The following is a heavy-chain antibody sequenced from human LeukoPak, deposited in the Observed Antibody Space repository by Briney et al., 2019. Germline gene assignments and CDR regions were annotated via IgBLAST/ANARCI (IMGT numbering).Heavy chain of an antibody. CDR1: GFTFSSYG. CDR3: LTYYYDSSGYWIFDY. J-gene: IGHJ4*02. D-gene: IGHD3-22*01. CDR2: ISYDGSNK. Sequence: GGSLRLSCAASGFTFSSYGMHSVRQAPGKGLEWVAVISYDGSNKYYADSVKGRFTISRDNSKNTLYLQMNSLRAEDTAVYYCLTYYYDSSGYWIFDYWGQGTLVTVSS. V-gene: IGHV3-30*03.